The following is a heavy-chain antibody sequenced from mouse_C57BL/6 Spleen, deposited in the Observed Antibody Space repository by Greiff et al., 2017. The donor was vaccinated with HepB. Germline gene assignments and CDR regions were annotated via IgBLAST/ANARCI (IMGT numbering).Heavy chain of an antibody. CDR3: ARSRSDQAWFAY. D-gene: IGHD2-13*01. CDR2: IDPSDSYT. CDR1: GYTFTSYW. J-gene: IGHJ3*01. V-gene: IGHV1-50*01. Sequence: VQLQQPGAELVKPGASVKLSCKASGYTFTSYWMQWVKQRPGQGLEWIGEIDPSDSYTNYNRKFKGKATLTVDTSSSTAYMQLSSLTSEDSAVYYCARSRSDQAWFAYWGQGTLVTVSA.